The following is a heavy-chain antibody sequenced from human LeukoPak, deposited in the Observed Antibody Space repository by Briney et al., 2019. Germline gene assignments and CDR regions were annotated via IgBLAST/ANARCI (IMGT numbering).Heavy chain of an antibody. V-gene: IGHV4-39*07. Sequence: SETLSLTCTAISSRTYYWGWIRQSPGQGREWIGNIYYSGTTYYNPSLKSRVTISLDTSTNQLSLRLSSVTAADTAVYYCARVRSYDSTGSYYDGGGDFDYWGQGTLVTVSS. J-gene: IGHJ4*02. CDR1: ISSRTYY. D-gene: IGHD3-22*01. CDR2: IYYSGTT. CDR3: ARVRSYDSTGSYYDGGGDFDY.